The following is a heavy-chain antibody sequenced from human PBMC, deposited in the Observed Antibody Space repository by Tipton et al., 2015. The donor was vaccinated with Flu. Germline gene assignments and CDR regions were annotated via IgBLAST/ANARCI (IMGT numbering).Heavy chain of an antibody. CDR1: GGSISSYY. D-gene: IGHD3-3*01. Sequence: LRLSCTVSGGSISSYYWSWIRQPPGKGLEWIGYIYYSGSTNYNPSLKSRVTISVDTSKNQFSLKLSSVTAADTTVYYCARTRFLGDYYYGMDVWGQGTTVTVSS. CDR2: IYYSGST. CDR3: ARTRFLGDYYYGMDV. J-gene: IGHJ6*02. V-gene: IGHV4-59*01.